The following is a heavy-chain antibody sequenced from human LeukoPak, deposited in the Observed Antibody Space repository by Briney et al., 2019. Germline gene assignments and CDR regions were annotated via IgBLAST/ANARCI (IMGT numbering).Heavy chain of an antibody. D-gene: IGHD6-13*01. CDR2: FHHRGTT. J-gene: IGHJ2*01. Sequence: SETLSLTCSVSNYPLSSPNYWGWIRHPPGKGLEWIGTFHHRGTTYFNPSLRTRLAISLESSKNEFSLSLSSVTAADTAIYYCARVSGTISWESLWYFVRWGRGTRVTVSS. CDR3: ARVSGTISWESLWYFVR. CDR1: NYPLSSPNY. V-gene: IGHV4-38-2*02.